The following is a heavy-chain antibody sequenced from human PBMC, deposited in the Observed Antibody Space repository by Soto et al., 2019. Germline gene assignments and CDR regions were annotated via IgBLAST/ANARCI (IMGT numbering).Heavy chain of an antibody. CDR3: ARGNWATVVTRAFFDY. CDR1: GYTLTELS. J-gene: IGHJ4*02. D-gene: IGHD4-17*01. CDR2: FDPEDGET. V-gene: IGHV1-24*01. Sequence: ASVKVSCKVSGYTLTELSMHWVRQAPGKGLEWMGGFDPEDGETIYAQKFQGRVTITADESTSTAYMELSSLRSEDTAVYYCARGNWATVVTRAFFDYWGQGTLVTVSS.